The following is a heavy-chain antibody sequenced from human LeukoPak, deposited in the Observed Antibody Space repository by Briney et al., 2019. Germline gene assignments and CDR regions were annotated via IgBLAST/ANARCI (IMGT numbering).Heavy chain of an antibody. CDR3: ASLLRWYYFDY. J-gene: IGHJ4*02. CDR2: ISGSGGST. Sequence: GGSLRLSCAASGFTFSSYAMSWVRQAPGKGLEWVSAISGSGGSTYYADSVKGRFTISRDNSKNTLYLQMNSLGAEDTAVYYCASLLRWYYFDYWGQGTLVTVSS. D-gene: IGHD4-23*01. CDR1: GFTFSSYA. V-gene: IGHV3-23*01.